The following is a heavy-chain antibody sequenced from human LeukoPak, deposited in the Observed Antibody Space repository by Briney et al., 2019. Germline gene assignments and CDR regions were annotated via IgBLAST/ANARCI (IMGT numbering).Heavy chain of an antibody. Sequence: SGTLSLTCAVSGDSISNSNWWSWVRQPPGKGLEWIGYIFHTGSTNYNPSLKSRVTISVDKSKNQFSLRLISVTAADTAVYYCARDVDPMTTVTPIRYYYYYYMDVWGKGTTVTVSS. J-gene: IGHJ6*03. CDR1: GDSISNSNW. CDR3: ARDVDPMTTVTPIRYYYYYYMDV. D-gene: IGHD4-11*01. CDR2: IFHTGST. V-gene: IGHV4-4*02.